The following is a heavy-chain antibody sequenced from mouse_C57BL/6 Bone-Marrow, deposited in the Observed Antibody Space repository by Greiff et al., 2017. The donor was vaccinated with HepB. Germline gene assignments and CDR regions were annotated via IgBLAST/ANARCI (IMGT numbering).Heavy chain of an antibody. D-gene: IGHD1-1*01. J-gene: IGHJ1*03. CDR1: GYTFTSYG. Sequence: QVQLQQSGAELARPGASVKLSCKASGYTFTSYGISWVKQRTGQGLEWIGEIYPRSGNTYYNEKFKGKATLTADKSSSTAYMELRSLTSEDSAVYFCARFLYYYGSSHWYFDVWGTGTTVTVSS. V-gene: IGHV1-81*01. CDR2: IYPRSGNT. CDR3: ARFLYYYGSSHWYFDV.